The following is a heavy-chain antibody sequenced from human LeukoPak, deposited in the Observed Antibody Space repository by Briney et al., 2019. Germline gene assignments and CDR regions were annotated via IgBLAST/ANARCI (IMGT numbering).Heavy chain of an antibody. J-gene: IGHJ4*02. CDR1: GFTFSNYA. CDR2: ITGGAGGT. CDR3: ATDTPLSGTGSGSSGNSFEN. Sequence: GGSLRLSCAASGFTFSNYAMSWVRQAPGMGLEWVSTITGGAGGTYYAGSVTGRFTISRDNSKNTLYLQMNSLRADDTAVYYCATDTPLSGTGSGSSGNSFENWGQGTLVTVSS. D-gene: IGHD1-1*01. V-gene: IGHV3-23*01.